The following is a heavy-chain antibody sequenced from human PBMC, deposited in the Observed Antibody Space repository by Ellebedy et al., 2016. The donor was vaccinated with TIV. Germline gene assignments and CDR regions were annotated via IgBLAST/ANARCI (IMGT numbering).Heavy chain of an antibody. J-gene: IGHJ6*02. D-gene: IGHD3-10*01. CDR2: FYYSGST. V-gene: IGHV4-31*03. CDR3: ARESYKDYGSGSYYNANYYYYYGMDV. Sequence: SETLSLXXTVSGGSISSGGYYWSWIRQHPGKGLEWIGYFYYSGSTYYNPSLKSRVTISVDTSKNQFSLKLSSVTAADTAVYYCARESYKDYGSGSYYNANYYYYYGMDVWGQGTTVTVSS. CDR1: GGSISSGGYY.